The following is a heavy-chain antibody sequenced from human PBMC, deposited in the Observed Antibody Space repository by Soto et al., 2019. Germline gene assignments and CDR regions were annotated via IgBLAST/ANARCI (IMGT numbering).Heavy chain of an antibody. Sequence: QVQLVESGGGVVQPGRSLRLSCAASGFSFSAYAIHWVRQAPGKGLEWVALISYDETTTYYADSVKGRFTISRDNSKNTLYLQMNSLRSEDTAVYYCVRARQNLAVNEYFQYWGQGTLVIVSS. D-gene: IGHD3-22*01. CDR1: GFSFSAYA. J-gene: IGHJ1*01. CDR2: ISYDETTT. CDR3: VRARQNLAVNEYFQY. V-gene: IGHV3-30-3*01.